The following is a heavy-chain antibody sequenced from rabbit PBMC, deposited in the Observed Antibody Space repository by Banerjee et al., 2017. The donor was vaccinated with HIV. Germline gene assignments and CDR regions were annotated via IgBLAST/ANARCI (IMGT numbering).Heavy chain of an antibody. J-gene: IGHJ4*01. CDR2: IYGGSGIST. D-gene: IGHD6-1*01. V-gene: IGHV1S45*01. Sequence: QEQLVESGGGLVQPEGSLTLTCTASGFSFSSSYYMCWVRQAPGKGLEWIACIYGGSGISTNYASWAKGRFTISKTSSTTVTLQMTSLTAADTATYFCARDFDGYISWNFGWWGPGTLVTVS. CDR1: GFSFSSSYY. CDR3: ARDFDGYISWNFGW.